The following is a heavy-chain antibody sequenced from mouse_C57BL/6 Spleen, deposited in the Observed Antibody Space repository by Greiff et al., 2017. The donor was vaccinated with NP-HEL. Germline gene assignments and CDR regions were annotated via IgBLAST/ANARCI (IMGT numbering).Heavy chain of an antibody. J-gene: IGHJ1*03. CDR1: GYAFSSSW. Sequence: VQLQQSGPELVKPGASVKISCKASGYAFSSSWMNWVKQRPGKGLEWIGRIYPGDGDTNYNGKFKGKATLTADKSSSTAYMQLSSLTSEDSAVYFCARSARPWYFDVWGTGTTVTVSS. CDR2: IYPGDGDT. V-gene: IGHV1-82*01. CDR3: ARSARPWYFDV.